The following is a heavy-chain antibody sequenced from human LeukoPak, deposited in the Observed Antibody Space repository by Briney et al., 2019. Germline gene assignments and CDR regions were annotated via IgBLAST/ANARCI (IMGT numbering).Heavy chain of an antibody. CDR1: GFTFSSYS. Sequence: PGGSLRLSCAASGFTFSSYSMNWVRQAPGKGLVWASSISSSSSYIYYADSVKGRFTISRDNAKNSLYLQMNSLRAEDTAVYYCARDADNCGGDCYPRFDYWGQGTLVTVSS. V-gene: IGHV3-21*01. J-gene: IGHJ4*02. CDR2: ISSSSSYI. CDR3: ARDADNCGGDCYPRFDY. D-gene: IGHD2-21*02.